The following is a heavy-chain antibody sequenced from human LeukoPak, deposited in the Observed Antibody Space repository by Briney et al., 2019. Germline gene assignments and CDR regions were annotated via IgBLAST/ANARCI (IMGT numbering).Heavy chain of an antibody. V-gene: IGHV3-23*01. D-gene: IGHD4-11*01. J-gene: IGHJ6*02. CDR3: AKDMSDYTNFPDV. CDR2: ISGGGGST. CDR1: GFIFTTYA. Sequence: GGSLRLSCAASGFIFTTYAMIWVRQAPGEGLEWVSTISGGGGSTFYADSVKGRFTIFRVNSKNTLYLQMNSLRAEDTAIYYCAKDMSDYTNFPDVWGQGTTVTVSS.